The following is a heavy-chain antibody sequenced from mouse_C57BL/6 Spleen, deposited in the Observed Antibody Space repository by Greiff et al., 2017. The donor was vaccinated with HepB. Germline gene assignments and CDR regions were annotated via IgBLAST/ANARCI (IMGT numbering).Heavy chain of an antibody. CDR2: IDSSDSYT. Sequence: QVQLQQPGAELVMPGASVKLSCKASGYTFTSYWMHWVKQRPGQGLEWIGEIDSSDSYTNYNQKFKGKSTLTVDKSSSTAYMQLSSLTSEDSAVYYCARSGVYYGNPYYYAMDYWGQGTSVTVSS. J-gene: IGHJ4*01. CDR1: GYTFTSYW. V-gene: IGHV1-69*01. D-gene: IGHD2-1*01. CDR3: ARSGVYYGNPYYYAMDY.